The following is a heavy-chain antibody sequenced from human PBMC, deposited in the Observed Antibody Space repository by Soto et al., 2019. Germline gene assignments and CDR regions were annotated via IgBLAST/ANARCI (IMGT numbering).Heavy chain of an antibody. CDR3: ARDPGGNFDY. V-gene: IGHV4-30-2*01. CDR1: GGSISSGGYS. Sequence: QLQLQESGSGLVKPSQTLSLTCAVSGGSISSGGYSWSWIRQPPGKGLEWIGYIYHSGSTYYNPSHKGRVTISVDRSKKQCSLKLSSVTAADTAVYYCARDPGGNFDYWGQGPLVTVSS. CDR2: IYHSGST. J-gene: IGHJ4*02. D-gene: IGHD2-15*01.